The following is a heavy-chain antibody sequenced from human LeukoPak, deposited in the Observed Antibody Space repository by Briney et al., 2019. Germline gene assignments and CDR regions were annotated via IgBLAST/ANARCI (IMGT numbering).Heavy chain of an antibody. V-gene: IGHV4-59*01. Sequence: SETLSLTCTVSGGSISSYYWSWIRQPPGKGLEWIGYIYYSGSTNYNPSLKSRVTISVDTSKNQFSLKLSSVTAADTAVYYCARVMVGATIAAGFDPWGQGTLVTVSS. CDR1: GGSISSYY. CDR3: ARVMVGATIAAGFDP. D-gene: IGHD1-26*01. J-gene: IGHJ5*02. CDR2: IYYSGST.